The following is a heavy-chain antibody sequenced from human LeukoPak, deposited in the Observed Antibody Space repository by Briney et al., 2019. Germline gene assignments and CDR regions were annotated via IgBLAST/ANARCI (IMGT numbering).Heavy chain of an antibody. CDR1: GGSFRGYY. CDR2: INHSGST. J-gene: IGHJ6*02. Sequence: KPSETLSLTCAVYGGSFRGYYWSWIRQPPGKGLEWIGEINHSGSTNYNPSLKSRVTISVDTSKNQFSLKLSSVTAADTAVYYCARARSGSSPPEDVWGQGTTVTVSS. CDR3: ARARSGSSPPEDV. D-gene: IGHD6-13*01. V-gene: IGHV4-34*01.